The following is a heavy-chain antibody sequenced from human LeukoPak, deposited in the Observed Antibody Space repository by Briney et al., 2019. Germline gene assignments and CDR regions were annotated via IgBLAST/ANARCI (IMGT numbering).Heavy chain of an antibody. V-gene: IGHV1-18*01. D-gene: IGHD6-13*01. CDR3: ARGAAAGTWYYFDY. Sequence: ASVKVSCKASSYIFSSYGMSWVRQASGKGLEWMGWISAYNGNTNYAQKLQGRVTMTTDTSTSTAYMELRSLRSDDTAVYYCARGAAAGTWYYFDYWGQGTLVTVSS. J-gene: IGHJ4*02. CDR1: SYIFSSYG. CDR2: ISAYNGNT.